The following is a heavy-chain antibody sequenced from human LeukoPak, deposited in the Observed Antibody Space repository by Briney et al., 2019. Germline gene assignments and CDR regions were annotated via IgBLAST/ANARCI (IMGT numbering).Heavy chain of an antibody. V-gene: IGHV3-21*01. Sequence: GGSLRLSCAASGFTFSSYSMNWVRQAPGKGLEWVSSISSSSSYIYYADSVKGRFTISRDNAKNSLYLQMNSLRAEDTAVYYCARAAFDYDYDMSGFYSYWGQGSLLTVSS. J-gene: IGHJ4*02. CDR1: GFTFSSYS. CDR2: ISSSSSYI. CDR3: ARAAFDYDYDMSGFYSY. D-gene: IGHD3-22*01.